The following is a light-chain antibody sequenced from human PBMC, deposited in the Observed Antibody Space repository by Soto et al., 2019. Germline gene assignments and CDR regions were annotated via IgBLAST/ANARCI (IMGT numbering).Light chain of an antibody. CDR3: QQSYSTPWT. Sequence: IQMTQSPSSLSASVGDRVTITCRASQSISSYLNWYQQKPGKAPKLLIYAASSLQSEVPSRFSGSGSGTDFTLTISSLQPEDFATYYCQQSYSTPWTFGQGTKVEIK. J-gene: IGKJ1*01. V-gene: IGKV1-39*01. CDR2: AAS. CDR1: QSISSY.